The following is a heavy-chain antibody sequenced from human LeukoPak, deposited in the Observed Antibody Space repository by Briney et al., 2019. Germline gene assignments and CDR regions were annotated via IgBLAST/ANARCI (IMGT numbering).Heavy chain of an antibody. CDR3: AREKVKWFDP. V-gene: IGHV1-8*01. Sequence: ASVKVSCKASGYTFTSYDINWVRQATGQGLEWMGWMNPNSGNTGHAQKFQGRVTMTRNTSISTAYMELSSLGPEDTAVYYCAREKVKWFDPWGQGTLVTVSS. J-gene: IGHJ5*02. CDR2: MNPNSGNT. CDR1: GYTFTSYD.